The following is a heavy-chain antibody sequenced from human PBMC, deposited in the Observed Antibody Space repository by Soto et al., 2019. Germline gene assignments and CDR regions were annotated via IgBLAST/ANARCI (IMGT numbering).Heavy chain of an antibody. CDR2: IYYSGST. V-gene: IGHV4-31*03. J-gene: IGHJ6*02. D-gene: IGHD6-6*01. CDR3: AREVLSSSSQGPLYYGMDV. Sequence: SETLSLTCTVSGGSISSGGYYWSWIRQHPGKGLEWIGYIYYSGSTYYNPSLKSRVTISVDTSKNQFSLKLSSVTAADTAVYYCAREVLSSSSQGPLYYGMDVWGQGTTVTVS. CDR1: GGSISSGGYY.